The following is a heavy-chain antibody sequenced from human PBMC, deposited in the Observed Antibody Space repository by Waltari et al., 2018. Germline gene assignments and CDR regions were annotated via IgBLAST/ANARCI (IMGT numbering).Heavy chain of an antibody. CDR3: VKMNQMGAFDY. CDR2: MKSQTGGGTT. D-gene: IGHD2-8*01. CDR1: GLPFSTVW. V-gene: IGHV3-15*01. J-gene: IGHJ4*02. Sequence: EVRLVESGGGLVKPGESLRISCAASGLPFSTVWMTWVRQAPGKGLEWVGRMKSQTGGGTTDYAAPVKGRFTILRDDSKNTLYLQMDSLKTEDTAVYYCVKMNQMGAFDYWGQGTLVTVSS.